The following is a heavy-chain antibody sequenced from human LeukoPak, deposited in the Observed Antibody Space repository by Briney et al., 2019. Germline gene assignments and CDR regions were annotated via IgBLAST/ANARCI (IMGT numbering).Heavy chain of an antibody. CDR1: GYTFTIYY. Sequence: ASVKVSSTASGYTFTIYYMHWVRQAPGQGLEWMGIINPSGGSTSYAQKFQGRVTMTRDMSTSTVYMELSSLRSEDTAVYYCARERGYDILTGYGRCMDVWGKGTTVTVSS. CDR2: INPSGGST. D-gene: IGHD3-9*01. V-gene: IGHV1-46*01. CDR3: ARERGYDILTGYGRCMDV. J-gene: IGHJ6*04.